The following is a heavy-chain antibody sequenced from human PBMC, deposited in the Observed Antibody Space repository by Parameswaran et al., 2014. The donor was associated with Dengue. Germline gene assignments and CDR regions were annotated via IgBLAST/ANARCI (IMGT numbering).Heavy chain of an antibody. J-gene: IGHJ5*02. Sequence: RWIRQPPGKGLEWIGEINHSGSTNYNPSLKSRVTISVDTSKNQFSLKLSSVTAADTAVYYCARDYTYCSSTSCYFAPRKNWFDPWGQGTLVTVSS. V-gene: IGHV4-34*01. CDR3: ARDYTYCSSTSCYFAPRKNWFDP. D-gene: IGHD2-2*01. CDR2: INHSGST.